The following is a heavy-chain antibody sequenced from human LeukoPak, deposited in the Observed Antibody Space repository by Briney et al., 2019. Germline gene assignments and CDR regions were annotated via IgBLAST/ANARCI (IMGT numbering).Heavy chain of an antibody. CDR1: GGSISSGGYY. V-gene: IGHV4-61*08. Sequence: SETLSLTCTVSGGSISSGGYYWSWIRQPPGKGLEWIGNIYDSGSTNYNPSLKSRVTISVDTSKNQCSLKLSSVTAADTAVYYCARQSISGSSLSYFDYWGQGTLVNVSS. CDR3: ARQSISGSSLSYFDY. CDR2: IYDSGST. J-gene: IGHJ4*02. D-gene: IGHD3-22*01.